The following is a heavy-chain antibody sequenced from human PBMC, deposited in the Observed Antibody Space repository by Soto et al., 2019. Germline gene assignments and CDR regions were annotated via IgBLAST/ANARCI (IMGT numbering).Heavy chain of an antibody. V-gene: IGHV4-59*08. CDR2: IYYSGST. J-gene: IGHJ6*03. CDR3: ARKGGELSVFWSVYYFRDYYYYMAV. Sequence: SETLSLTCTVSGGSISSYYWSWIRQPPGKGLEWIGYIYYSGSTNYNPSLKSRVTISVDTSKNQFSLKLSSVTAADTAVYYCARKGGELSVFWSVYYFRDYYYYMAVGGKGTPVTVSS. D-gene: IGHD3-3*01. CDR1: GGSISSYY.